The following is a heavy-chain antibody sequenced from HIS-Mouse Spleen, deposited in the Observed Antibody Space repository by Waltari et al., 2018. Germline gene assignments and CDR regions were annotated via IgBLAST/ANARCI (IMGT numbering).Heavy chain of an antibody. D-gene: IGHD6-13*01. Sequence: QLQLQESGPGLVKPSETLSLTCTVSGGSISSSSYYWGWIRQPPGKGLEWIGRFYYSGGTYANPSLKSRVTISVDTSKNQFSLKLSSVTAADTAVYYCAREIPYSSSWYDWYFDLWGRGTLVTVSS. CDR1: GGSISSSSYY. CDR3: AREIPYSSSWYDWYFDL. J-gene: IGHJ2*01. V-gene: IGHV4-39*07. CDR2: FYYSGGT.